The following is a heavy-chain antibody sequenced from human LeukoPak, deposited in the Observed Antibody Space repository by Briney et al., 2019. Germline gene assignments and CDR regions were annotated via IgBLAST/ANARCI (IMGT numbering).Heavy chain of an antibody. CDR2: ISYDGSNT. CDR1: GFSFSSYG. CDR3: AKDRTASGHWYFDL. Sequence: GGSLRLSCAASGFSFSSYGMHWVRQAPGKGLEWVALISYDGSNTDYADSVKGRFTVSRDNSKNTLYLQMNSLRAEDTALYYCAKDRTASGHWYFDLWGRGTLVTVSS. D-gene: IGHD6-13*01. V-gene: IGHV3-30*18. J-gene: IGHJ2*01.